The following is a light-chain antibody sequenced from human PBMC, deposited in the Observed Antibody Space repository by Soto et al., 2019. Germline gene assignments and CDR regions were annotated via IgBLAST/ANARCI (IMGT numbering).Light chain of an antibody. Sequence: EIVLTQSPGTLSLSPGERATLSCRASQSVNRNLAWYRQKPGQAPRLLIFDASKRATGIPARFSGSGSGTDFTLTISSLEPEDSAVYYCQQRHMWPITFGQGTRLEIK. CDR3: QQRHMWPIT. CDR2: DAS. CDR1: QSVNRN. V-gene: IGKV3-11*01. J-gene: IGKJ5*01.